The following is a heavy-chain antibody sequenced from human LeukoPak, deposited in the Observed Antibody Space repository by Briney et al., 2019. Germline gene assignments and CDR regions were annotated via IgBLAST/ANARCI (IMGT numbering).Heavy chain of an antibody. CDR1: RFTFISYG. CDR2: IRYDGSNK. J-gene: IGHJ6*03. CDR3: AKDTVKVTTIRRVPHYMDV. Sequence: GGSLRLSCAASRFTFISYGMHWVRQAPGKGLEWVTFIRYDGSNKYYADSVKGRFIISRDNSKNTLYLQMNSLRAEDTAVYYCAKDTVKVTTIRRVPHYMDVWGKGTTVTISS. V-gene: IGHV3-30*02. D-gene: IGHD5-12*01.